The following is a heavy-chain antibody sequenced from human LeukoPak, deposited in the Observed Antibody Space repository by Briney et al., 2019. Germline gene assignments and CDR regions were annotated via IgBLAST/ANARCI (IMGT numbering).Heavy chain of an antibody. V-gene: IGHV1-69*06. CDR3: ARHPPPGDYGDYYYYYYMDV. CDR2: IIPIFGTA. D-gene: IGHD4-17*01. CDR1: GYTFTSYD. J-gene: IGHJ6*03. Sequence: SVKVSCKASGYTFTSYDISWVRQAPGQGLEWMGGIIPIFGTANYAQKFQGRVTITADKSTSTAYMELSSLRSEDTAVYYCARHPPPGDYGDYYYYYYMDVWGKGTTVTVSS.